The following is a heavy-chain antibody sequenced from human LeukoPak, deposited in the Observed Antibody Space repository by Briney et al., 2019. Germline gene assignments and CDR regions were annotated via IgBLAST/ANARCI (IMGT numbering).Heavy chain of an antibody. CDR3: ARDLRAGGSAFDI. V-gene: IGHV4-39*07. CDR1: GGSISSSSYY. CDR2: MSYSGST. J-gene: IGHJ3*02. Sequence: PSETLSLTCTVSGGSISSSSYYWGWIRQPPGKGLEWIGSMSYSGSTYYNPSLKTRVTISIDTSKNQFSLKLSSVTAADTAVYYCARDLRAGGSAFDIWGQGTMVTVSS. D-gene: IGHD1-26*01.